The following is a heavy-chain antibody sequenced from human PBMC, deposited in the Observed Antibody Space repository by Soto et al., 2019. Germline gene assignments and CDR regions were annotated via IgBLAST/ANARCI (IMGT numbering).Heavy chain of an antibody. CDR3: ARCPWGYGDYGDYYYGMDV. V-gene: IGHV3-53*01. Sequence: LRLSCAASGFTVSSNYMSWVRQAPGKGLEWVSVIYNGGSTYYADSVKGRFTISRDNSKNTLYLQMNSLRAEDTAVYYCARCPWGYGDYGDYYYGMDVWGQGTTVTVSS. J-gene: IGHJ6*02. CDR1: GFTVSSNY. D-gene: IGHD4-17*01. CDR2: IYNGGST.